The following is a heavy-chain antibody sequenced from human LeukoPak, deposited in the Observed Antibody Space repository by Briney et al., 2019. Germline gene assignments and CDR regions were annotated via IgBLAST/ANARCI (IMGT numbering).Heavy chain of an antibody. V-gene: IGHV3-30*18. D-gene: IGHD1-26*01. CDR3: AKVGGGSDGDY. Sequence: GGTLRFSCAASGFTFSSYGMHWVRQAPGKGLEWGAVISYDGSNKYHADSVKGRFTIARDNSKNTLYLQMNSLRAEDTAVYYCAKVGGGSDGDYWGQGTLVTVSS. J-gene: IGHJ4*02. CDR2: ISYDGSNK. CDR1: GFTFSSYG.